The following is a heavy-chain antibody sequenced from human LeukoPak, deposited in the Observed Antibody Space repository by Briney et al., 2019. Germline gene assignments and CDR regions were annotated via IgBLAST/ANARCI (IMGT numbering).Heavy chain of an antibody. D-gene: IGHD5-18*01. Sequence: SETLSLTCTVSGYSISNGYYWGWIRQPPGKGLEWIGSIHHSGKTYHNPSLKSGVTISVDTSKNQFSLKLGSVTAADTAVYYCARHGVVDTSRKYYFGYWGQGTLVTVSS. CDR2: IHHSGKT. CDR1: GYSISNGYY. CDR3: ARHGVVDTSRKYYFGY. J-gene: IGHJ4*02. V-gene: IGHV4-38-2*02.